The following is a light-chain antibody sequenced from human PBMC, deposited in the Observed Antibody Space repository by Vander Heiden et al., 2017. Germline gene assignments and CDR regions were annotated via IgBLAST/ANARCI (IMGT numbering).Light chain of an antibody. CDR2: DVS. Sequence: QSALTQPASVSGSPGQSITISCTGTSSDVGGYHYVSWYQKHPGKAPKLMIYDVSNRPSGLSNRFSGSKSGNTASLIISGLQAEDEADYYCSSYTSSSTLEFGGGTKLTVL. CDR3: SSYTSSSTLE. J-gene: IGLJ3*02. CDR1: SSDVGGYHY. V-gene: IGLV2-14*01.